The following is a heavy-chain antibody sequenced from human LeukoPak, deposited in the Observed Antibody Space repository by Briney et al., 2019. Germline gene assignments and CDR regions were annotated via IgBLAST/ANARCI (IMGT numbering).Heavy chain of an antibody. J-gene: IGHJ4*02. D-gene: IGHD3-22*01. CDR3: ARDRSLYYYDSSGYYYDPLDY. V-gene: IGHV3-23*01. Sequence: GGSLRLSCAASGFTFSTFAMIWVRQPPGKGLEWVSSIFPSGGEIHYADSVRGRFTTSRDNSKSTLSLQMNSLRAEDTAVYYCARDRSLYYYDSSGYYYDPLDYWGQGTLVTVSS. CDR1: GFTFSTFA. CDR2: IFPSGGEI.